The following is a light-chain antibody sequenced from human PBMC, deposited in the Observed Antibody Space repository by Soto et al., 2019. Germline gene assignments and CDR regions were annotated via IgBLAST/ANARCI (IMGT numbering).Light chain of an antibody. Sequence: QSVLTQPPSASGTPGQRVTISCSGSSSNIGNNIVNWYQQLPGTAPKLLIFGNNQRPSGVPDRFSGSKSGTSGSLAISGLRSEDEADYFCASWDDSLRGYVFGTGTKVTVL. CDR2: GNN. CDR3: ASWDDSLRGYV. CDR1: SSNIGNNI. V-gene: IGLV1-47*02. J-gene: IGLJ1*01.